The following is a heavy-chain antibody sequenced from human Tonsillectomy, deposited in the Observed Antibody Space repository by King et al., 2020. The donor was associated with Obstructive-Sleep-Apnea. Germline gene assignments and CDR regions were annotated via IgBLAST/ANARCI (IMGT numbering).Heavy chain of an antibody. CDR2: IDWDDDK. D-gene: IGHD7-27*01. CDR1: GFSLSTSGMC. CDR3: ARMRVQNGLGGMDV. Sequence: VTLKESGPALVKPTQTLTLTCTFSGFSLSTSGMCVSWIRQPPGKALEWLARIDWDDDKYYSTSLSTRLTISKDTSKNQVVLTMTNMDPVYTATYYCARMRVQNGLGGMDVWGQGTTVTVSS. J-gene: IGHJ6*02. V-gene: IGHV2-70*11.